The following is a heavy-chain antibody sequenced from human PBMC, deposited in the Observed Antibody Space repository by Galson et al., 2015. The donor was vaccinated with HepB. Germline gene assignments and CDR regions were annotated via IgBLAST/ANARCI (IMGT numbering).Heavy chain of an antibody. CDR1: GFTFSSYS. Sequence: SLRLSCAASGFTFSSYSMNWVRQAPGKGLEWVSYISSSSSTIYYADSVKGRFTISRDNAKNSLYLQMNSLRDEDTAVYYCARGAYGDYDLHNWFDPWGQGTLVTVSS. V-gene: IGHV3-48*02. CDR2: ISSSSSTI. D-gene: IGHD4-17*01. CDR3: ARGAYGDYDLHNWFDP. J-gene: IGHJ5*02.